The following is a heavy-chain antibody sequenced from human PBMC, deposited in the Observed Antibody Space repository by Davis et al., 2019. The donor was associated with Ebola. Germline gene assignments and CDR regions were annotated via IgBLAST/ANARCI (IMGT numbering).Heavy chain of an antibody. CDR1: GYTFTSYG. V-gene: IGHV1-18*04. Sequence: AASVKVSCKASGYTFTSYGISWVRQAPGQGLEWMGWISAYNGNTNYAQKLQGRVTMTTDTSTSTAYMELRSLRSDDTAVYYCARGIPGIAVDGPDYWGQGTLVTVSS. CDR3: ARGIPGIAVDGPDY. CDR2: ISAYNGNT. J-gene: IGHJ4*02. D-gene: IGHD6-19*01.